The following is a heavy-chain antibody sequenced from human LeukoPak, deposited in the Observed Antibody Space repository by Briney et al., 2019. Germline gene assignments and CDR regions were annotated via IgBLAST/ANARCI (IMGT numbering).Heavy chain of an antibody. Sequence: PSQTLSLTCTVSGGSISSGSYYWSWIRQPPGKGLEWIGYIYYSGSTNYNPSLKSPVTVSVDTSKNQFSLKLSSVTAADTAVYYCAREMLGSGWYRDAFDIWGQGTMVTVSS. CDR2: IYYSGST. CDR3: AREMLGSGWYRDAFDI. V-gene: IGHV4-61*01. J-gene: IGHJ3*02. D-gene: IGHD6-19*01. CDR1: GGSISSGSYY.